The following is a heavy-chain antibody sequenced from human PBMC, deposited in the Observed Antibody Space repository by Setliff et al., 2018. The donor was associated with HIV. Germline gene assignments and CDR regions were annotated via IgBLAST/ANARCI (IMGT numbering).Heavy chain of an antibody. CDR2: ISGSGGST. V-gene: IGHV3-23*01. CDR1: GFTFNSYW. D-gene: IGHD2-8*01. J-gene: IGHJ4*02. CDR3: AKAPSMQYYFDY. Sequence: GGSLRLSCAASGFTFNSYWMHWVRQAPGKGLEWVSAISGSGGSTYYADSVKGRFTISRDNSKNTLYLQMNSLRAEDTAVYYCAKAPSMQYYFDYWGQGTLVTVSS.